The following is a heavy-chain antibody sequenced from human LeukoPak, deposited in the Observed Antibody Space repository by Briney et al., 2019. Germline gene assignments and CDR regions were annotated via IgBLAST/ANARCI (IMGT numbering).Heavy chain of an antibody. D-gene: IGHD6-13*01. J-gene: IGHJ4*02. V-gene: IGHV4-39*07. CDR3: ARKRVPAGTPFDY. CDR2: IYYSGST. CDR1: GGSISSSSYY. Sequence: SETLSLTCTVSGGSISSSSYYWGWIRQPPGKGLEWIGSIYYSGSTYYNPSLKSRVTISVDTSKNQFSLKLSSVPAADTAVYYCARKRVPAGTPFDYWGQGTLVTVSS.